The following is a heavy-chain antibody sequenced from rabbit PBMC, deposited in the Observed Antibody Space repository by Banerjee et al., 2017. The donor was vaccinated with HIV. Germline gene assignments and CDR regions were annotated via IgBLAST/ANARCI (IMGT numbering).Heavy chain of an antibody. D-gene: IGHD2-1*01. J-gene: IGHJ3*01. CDR1: GFTISSSWW. CDR3: ARDGGLFSLDL. Sequence: QSLEESGGDLVKPGASLTLTCTASGFTISSSWWICWVRQAPGKGLEWIGCIYRDYDSTWYANWAKGRFTISKTSSTTVTLQMTSLTAADTATYFCARDGGLFSLDLWGPGTLVTVS. CDR2: IYRDYDST. V-gene: IGHV1S40*01.